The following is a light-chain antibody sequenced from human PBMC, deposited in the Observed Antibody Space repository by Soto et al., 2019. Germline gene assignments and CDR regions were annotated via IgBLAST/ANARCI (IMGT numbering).Light chain of an antibody. Sequence: DIQLTQSPSTLSASVGDRVTITCRASQSISTWLAWYQQKPGKAPKFLIYDASTLQSGVPSRFSGSGSGTEFTLTVSSLQPDDFATYRCQQHYDYWTFGQGTKVEIK. J-gene: IGKJ1*01. V-gene: IGKV1-5*01. CDR2: DAS. CDR3: QQHYDYWT. CDR1: QSISTW.